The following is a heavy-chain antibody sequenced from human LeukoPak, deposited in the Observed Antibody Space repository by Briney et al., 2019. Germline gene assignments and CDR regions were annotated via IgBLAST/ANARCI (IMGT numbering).Heavy chain of an antibody. CDR1: GFTFSSYA. Sequence: GGSLRLSCAASGFTFSSYAMHWVRQAPGKGLEWVAVISYDGSNKYYADSVKGRFTISRDNSKNTLYLQMNSLRAEDTAVYYCARDRGVGATHDAFDIWGQGTMVTVSS. V-gene: IGHV3-30-3*01. J-gene: IGHJ3*02. D-gene: IGHD1-26*01. CDR2: ISYDGSNK. CDR3: ARDRGVGATHDAFDI.